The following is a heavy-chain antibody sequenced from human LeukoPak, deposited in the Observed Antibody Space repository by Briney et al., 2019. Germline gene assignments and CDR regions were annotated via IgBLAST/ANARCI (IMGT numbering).Heavy chain of an antibody. J-gene: IGHJ4*02. CDR3: ASDSGDGYRPDRFDV. CDR2: SNPSGDGT. D-gene: IGHD5-18*01. CDR1: GYTXTSYY. V-gene: IGHV1-46*01. Sequence: APLKVSCKASGYTXTSYYFHWVREAPGPGLDWMAISNPSGDGTSYAQKFQGRVTMTKDTPTSTVYMELSSLRTDDTAVYYCASDSGDGYRPDRFDVWGQGTLVTVSS.